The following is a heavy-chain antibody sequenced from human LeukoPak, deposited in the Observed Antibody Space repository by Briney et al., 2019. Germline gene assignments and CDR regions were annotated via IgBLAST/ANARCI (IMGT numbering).Heavy chain of an antibody. V-gene: IGHV3-30-3*01. D-gene: IGHD3-3*01. Sequence: GGSLRLSCAASGFIFGGYAMHWVRQAPGKGLQWLAVISYDGGKAYYADSVEGRFTISRDNSKSTVYLEINSLRSEDTAIYYCARGFNDFWSGSQLEYWGQGTLVTVSS. CDR2: ISYDGGKA. CDR1: GFIFGGYA. CDR3: ARGFNDFWSGSQLEY. J-gene: IGHJ4*02.